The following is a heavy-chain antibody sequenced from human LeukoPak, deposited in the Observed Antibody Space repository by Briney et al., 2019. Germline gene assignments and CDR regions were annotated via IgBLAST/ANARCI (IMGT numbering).Heavy chain of an antibody. CDR3: AKGPLRGTAAAIDY. D-gene: IGHD2-2*01. CDR2: ISYDGRNK. J-gene: IGHJ4*02. V-gene: IGHV3-30*18. Sequence: GGSLRLSCAASGFTFNNYGMHWVRQAPGKGLEWVTVISYDGRNKHYPDSVKGRFTISRDISTDTLWLQMDSLRTEDTAVYYCAKGPLRGTAAAIDYWGQGTLVTVSS. CDR1: GFTFNNYG.